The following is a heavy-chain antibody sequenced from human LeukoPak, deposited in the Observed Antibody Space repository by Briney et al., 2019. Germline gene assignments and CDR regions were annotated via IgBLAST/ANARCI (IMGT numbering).Heavy chain of an antibody. J-gene: IGHJ4*02. CDR2: MNPDSGNT. D-gene: IGHD5-18*01. CDR1: GYTFTTYH. CDR3: ARGVYSYGLRIHFDY. V-gene: IGHV1-8*01. Sequence: ASVKVSCKASGYTFTTYHINWVRQAPGQGLEWMGWMNPDSGNTGYAQKFQGRVTMTRGTSISTAYMELSSLKSEDTAVYYCARGVYSYGLRIHFDYWGQGTLVTVSS.